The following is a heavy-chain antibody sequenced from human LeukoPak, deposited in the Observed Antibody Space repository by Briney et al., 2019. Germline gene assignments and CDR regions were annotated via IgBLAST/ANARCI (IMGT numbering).Heavy chain of an antibody. V-gene: IGHV4-38-2*02. CDR2: IYHRGSA. Sequence: SETLSLTCTVSSYSISSAYYWGWIRQPPGKGLEWIGTIYHRGSAYNNPSLKSRVTISVDTSRNQFSLKLSSVTAADTAVYYCARVSLGYYYCNMDVWGKGTTVTVSS. CDR1: SYSISSAYY. CDR3: ARVSLGYYYCNMDV. J-gene: IGHJ6*03. D-gene: IGHD3-3*02.